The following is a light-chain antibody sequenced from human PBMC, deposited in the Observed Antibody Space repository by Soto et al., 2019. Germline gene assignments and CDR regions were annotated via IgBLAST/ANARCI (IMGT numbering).Light chain of an antibody. CDR1: QSVNSKY. Sequence: EIVLTQSPGTLSLSPGERASLSCRASQSVNSKYLAWYQQKPGQAPRLVIYGVSNRATGLPDRFSGSGSGTDFTLTISRLEPEDFAFYYCHHYGSSFGGGTRVEFK. CDR3: HHYGSS. V-gene: IGKV3-20*01. CDR2: GVS. J-gene: IGKJ4*01.